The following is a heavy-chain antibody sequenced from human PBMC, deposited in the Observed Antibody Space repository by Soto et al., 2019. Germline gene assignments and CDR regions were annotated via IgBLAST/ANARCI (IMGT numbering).Heavy chain of an antibody. Sequence: SETLSLTCTVSGGSISSGDYYWSWIRQPPEKSLEWIGYIYYSGSTNYNPSLKSRVTISVDTSKNQFSLKLSSVTAADTAVYYCASQIAVAGTGGYYYYYGMDVWGQGTTVTVSS. CDR3: ASQIAVAGTGGYYYYYGMDV. V-gene: IGHV4-30-4*01. J-gene: IGHJ6*02. CDR1: GGSISSGDYY. CDR2: IYYSGST. D-gene: IGHD6-19*01.